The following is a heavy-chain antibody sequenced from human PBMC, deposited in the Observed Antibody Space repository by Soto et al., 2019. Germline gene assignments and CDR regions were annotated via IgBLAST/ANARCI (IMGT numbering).Heavy chain of an antibody. J-gene: IGHJ5*02. CDR1: GYRFTSYW. V-gene: IGHV5-51*01. CDR2: IFPSDSDT. Sequence: GESLKISCRTSGYRFTSYWIAWVRQMPGKGLEWMGIIFPSDSDTRYSPSFQGQVTISADRSTSTVFLQWASLKASDTAVYFCARKDKSGYFNWFDPWGQGTLVTAPQ. CDR3: ARKDKSGYFNWFDP. D-gene: IGHD3-22*01.